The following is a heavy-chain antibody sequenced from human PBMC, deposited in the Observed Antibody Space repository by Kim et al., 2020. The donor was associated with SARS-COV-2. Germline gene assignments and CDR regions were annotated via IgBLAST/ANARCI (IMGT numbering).Heavy chain of an antibody. V-gene: IGHV3-43*02. CDR2: ISGDGSST. Sequence: GGSLRLSCAASGFTFDDYAMHWVRQAPGKGLEWVSLISGDGSSTYYADSVKGRFTISRDNSKNSLYLQMNSLRTEDTALYYCAKDSRSPVYDFWSGYYRDYYYMDVWGKGTTVTVSS. CDR3: AKDSRSPVYDFWSGYYRDYYYMDV. D-gene: IGHD3-3*01. J-gene: IGHJ6*03. CDR1: GFTFDDYA.